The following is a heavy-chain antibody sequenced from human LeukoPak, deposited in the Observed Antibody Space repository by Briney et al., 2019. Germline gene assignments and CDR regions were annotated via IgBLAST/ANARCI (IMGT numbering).Heavy chain of an antibody. CDR2: INWDGGST. V-gene: IGHV3-20*04. CDR3: ARDYYDSSSYRD. Sequence: GGSLRLSCAASGFTFDDYGMSWVRQAPGKGLEWVSGINWDGGSTGYADSVKGRFTTSRDNAKNSLYLQMNSLRAEDTALYYCARDYYDSSSYRDWGQGTLVTVSS. D-gene: IGHD3-22*01. J-gene: IGHJ4*02. CDR1: GFTFDDYG.